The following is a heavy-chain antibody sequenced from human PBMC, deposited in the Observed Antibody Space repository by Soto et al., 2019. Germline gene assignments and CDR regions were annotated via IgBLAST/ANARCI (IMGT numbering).Heavy chain of an antibody. CDR1: GGSISSGDYY. J-gene: IGHJ4*02. D-gene: IGHD3-22*01. CDR2: IYYSGST. Sequence: PSETLSLTCTVSGGSISSGDYYWSWIRQPPGKGLEWIGYIYYSGSTYYNPSLKCRVTISVDTSKNQFSLRLSSVTAADTAVYYCARHSRNHYYDSSAYYPLGFDYWGQGTLVTVSS. V-gene: IGHV4-30-4*01. CDR3: ARHSRNHYYDSSAYYPLGFDY.